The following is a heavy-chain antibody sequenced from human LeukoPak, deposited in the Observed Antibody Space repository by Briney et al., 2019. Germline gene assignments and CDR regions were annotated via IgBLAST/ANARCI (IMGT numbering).Heavy chain of an antibody. CDR3: AKGLAAAGIPQYDY. CDR1: GFTFSSYA. V-gene: IGHV3-23*01. CDR2: ISGSGGST. J-gene: IGHJ4*02. D-gene: IGHD6-13*01. Sequence: GGSLRLSCAASGFTFSSYAMSWVRQAPGKGLEWVSAISGSGGSTYYADSVKGRFTISRDNSKNTLYLQMNSLRAEDTAVYYCAKGLAAAGIPQYDYWGQGTLVTVSS.